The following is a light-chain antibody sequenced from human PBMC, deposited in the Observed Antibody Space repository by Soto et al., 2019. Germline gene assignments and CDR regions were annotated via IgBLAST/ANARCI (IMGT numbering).Light chain of an antibody. J-gene: IGKJ1*01. Sequence: IQIRQTPTSMSASVGDRVTITYRASQSISSYLTWYQQKPGKAPKRLIYAASSLQSGVPSRFSGSGSGTDFTLTISSLQPEDFATYYCQQSDSTPPTFGQGTKVDIK. CDR3: QQSDSTPPT. CDR1: QSISSY. V-gene: IGKV1-39*01. CDR2: AAS.